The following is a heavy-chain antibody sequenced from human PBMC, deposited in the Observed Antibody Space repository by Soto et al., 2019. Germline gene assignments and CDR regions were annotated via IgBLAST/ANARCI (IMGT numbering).Heavy chain of an antibody. J-gene: IGHJ2*01. V-gene: IGHV4-31*03. CDR1: GGSISSGGYY. CDR3: ARDLIAVNWYFDL. Sequence: QVQLQESGPGLVKPSQTLSLTCTVSGGSISSGGYYWRWIRQHPGKVLEWIGYIYYSGSTYYNPSLKSRVTISVDTSKNQFSLKLSSVTAADTAVYYCARDLIAVNWYFDLGGRGTLVTVSS. CDR2: IYYSGST. D-gene: IGHD6-19*01.